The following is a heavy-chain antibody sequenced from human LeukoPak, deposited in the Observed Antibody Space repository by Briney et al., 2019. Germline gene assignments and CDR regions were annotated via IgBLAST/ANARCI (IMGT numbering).Heavy chain of an antibody. CDR2: INSGGGK. CDR1: GVTVSINY. J-gene: IGHJ4*02. D-gene: IGHD2-8*01. Sequence: GGSLRLSCAASGVTVSINYMGWVRHAPGKGLELVSVINSGGGKYYADSVQGRLTISRDNSKNTLYLQMNSLRAEDTAVYFCASRPNDFAGPFDYWGQGTLVTVSS. V-gene: IGHV3-66*01. CDR3: ASRPNDFAGPFDY.